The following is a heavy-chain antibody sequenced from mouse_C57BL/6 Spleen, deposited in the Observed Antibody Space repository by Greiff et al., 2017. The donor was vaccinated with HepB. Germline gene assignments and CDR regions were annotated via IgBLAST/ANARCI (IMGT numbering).Heavy chain of an antibody. CDR3: ARDRGYGSYFDY. CDR1: GFTFSDYY. D-gene: IGHD1-1*01. J-gene: IGHJ2*01. Sequence: EVKLMESEGGLVQPGSSMKLSCTASGFTFSDYYMAWVRQVPEKGLEWVANINYDGSSTYYLDSLKSRFIISRDNAKNILYLQMSSLKSEDTATYYCARDRGYGSYFDYWGQGTTLTVSS. V-gene: IGHV5-16*01. CDR2: INYDGSST.